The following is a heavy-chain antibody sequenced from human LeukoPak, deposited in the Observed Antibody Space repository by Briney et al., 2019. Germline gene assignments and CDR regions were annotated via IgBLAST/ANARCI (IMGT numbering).Heavy chain of an antibody. J-gene: IGHJ5*02. CDR2: ISGRAGAGNT. D-gene: IGHD4-17*01. V-gene: IGHV3-23*01. Sequence: GGTLRLSCAASGFTISSYGMNWVRQAPGKGLEWVSGISGRAGAGNTYYADSVKGRFTISRDNSKNTLYLQMNSLRPEDTAVYFCAKCPLYGDCCANWFDPWGQGTLVTVSS. CDR3: AKCPLYGDCCANWFDP. CDR1: GFTISSYG.